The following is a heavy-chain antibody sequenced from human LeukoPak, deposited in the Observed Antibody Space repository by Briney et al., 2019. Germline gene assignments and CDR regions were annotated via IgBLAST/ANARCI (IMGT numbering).Heavy chain of an antibody. D-gene: IGHD5-12*01. V-gene: IGHV4-59*08. CDR1: GGSISSYY. CDR3: ASLYSGYGFDY. Sequence: SETLSFTCTVSGGSISSYYWSWIRQPPGKGLEWIGYIYYSGSTDYNPSLKSRVTISVDTSKNQFSLKLSSVTAADTAVYYCASLYSGYGFDYWGQGTLVTVSS. J-gene: IGHJ4*02. CDR2: IYYSGST.